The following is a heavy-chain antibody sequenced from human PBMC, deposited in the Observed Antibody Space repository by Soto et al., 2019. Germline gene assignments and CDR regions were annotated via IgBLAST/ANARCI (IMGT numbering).Heavy chain of an antibody. D-gene: IGHD3-22*01. J-gene: IGHJ1*01. CDR1: GDSISSGGYS. CDR2: IYHSGST. V-gene: IGHV4-30-2*01. CDR3: ARGPDSSGYNPAEYFQH. Sequence: TLSLTCTVSGDSISSGGYSWSWIRQPPGKGLEWIGYIYHSGSTYYNPSLKSRVTISVDRSKNQFSLKLSSVTAADTAVYYCARGPDSSGYNPAEYFQHWGQGTLFTVSS.